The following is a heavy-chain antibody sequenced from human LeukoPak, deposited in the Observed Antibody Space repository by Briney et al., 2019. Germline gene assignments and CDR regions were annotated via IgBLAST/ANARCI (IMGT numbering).Heavy chain of an antibody. CDR2: IRSSSSPI. D-gene: IGHD3-10*01. Sequence: GGSLRLSCAASGFTFSSHSMNWVRQAPGKGLEWVSYIRSSSSPIYYADSVKGRFTISRDNAKNSLYLQMNSLRAEDTAAYYCARVKGYGSGNYYNLYYYYMDVWGKGTTVTVSS. CDR3: ARVKGYGSGNYYNLYYYYMDV. CDR1: GFTFSSHS. V-gene: IGHV3-48*04. J-gene: IGHJ6*03.